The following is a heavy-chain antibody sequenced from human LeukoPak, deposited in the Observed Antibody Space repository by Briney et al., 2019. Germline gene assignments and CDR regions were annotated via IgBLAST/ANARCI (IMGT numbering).Heavy chain of an antibody. Sequence: GGSLRHSCAASGFDFSIFALHWVRQAPGKGLEWVATISHNAHFTNYADSVKGRFTVSRDNSKNMLHLQMDSLRAKETAVYYCAREMRLPHNEILIDRRAFDIWGQGTMVTVSS. D-gene: IGHD3-9*01. CDR3: AREMRLPHNEILIDRRAFDI. V-gene: IGHV3-30*04. J-gene: IGHJ3*02. CDR2: ISHNAHFT. CDR1: GFDFSIFA.